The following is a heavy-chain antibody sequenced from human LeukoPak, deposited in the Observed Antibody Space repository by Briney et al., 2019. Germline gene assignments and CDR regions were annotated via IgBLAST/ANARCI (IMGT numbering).Heavy chain of an antibody. Sequence: SETLSLTCTVSGGSISSGAYYWSWIRQHPGKGLEWIGYIYYSGSTYYNPSLKSRVTISVDTSKNQFSLKLTSVTAADTAVYYCARAGRLELDGMDVWGQGTTVTVSS. CDR1: GGSISSGAYY. V-gene: IGHV4-31*03. CDR2: IYYSGST. J-gene: IGHJ6*02. D-gene: IGHD1-7*01. CDR3: ARAGRLELDGMDV.